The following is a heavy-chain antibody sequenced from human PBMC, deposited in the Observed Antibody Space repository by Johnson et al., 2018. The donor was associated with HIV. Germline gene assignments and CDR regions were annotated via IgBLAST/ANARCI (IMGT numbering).Heavy chain of an antibody. Sequence: QVQLVESGGGVVQPGRSLRLSCAASGFIFSRYVMHWVRQAPGKGLEWVAVISYDGSNKYYADSVKGRFTISRDNAKNSLYLQMNSLRAEYTAVYYCWEGELLTDAFDIWGQGTMVTVSS. CDR3: WEGELLTDAFDI. CDR1: GFIFSRYV. CDR2: ISYDGSNK. D-gene: IGHD1-26*01. J-gene: IGHJ3*02. V-gene: IGHV3-30-3*01.